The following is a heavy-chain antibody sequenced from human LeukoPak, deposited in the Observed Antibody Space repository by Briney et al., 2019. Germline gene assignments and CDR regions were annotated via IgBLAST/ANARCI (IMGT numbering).Heavy chain of an antibody. V-gene: IGHV3-48*03. Sequence: GGSLRLSCAASEFTLSSYDINWVRQAPGEGLEWVSYISRSGTTIYYAASVRGRFTIPRDNAKNSVYLQMDSLRADDTAVYFCAGAIIGYYHYWVQGTLVTVSS. CDR1: EFTLSSYD. CDR3: AGAIIGYYHY. CDR2: ISRSGTTI. J-gene: IGHJ4*02. D-gene: IGHD3-22*01.